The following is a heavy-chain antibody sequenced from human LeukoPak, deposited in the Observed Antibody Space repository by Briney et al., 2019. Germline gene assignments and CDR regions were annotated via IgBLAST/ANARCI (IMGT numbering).Heavy chain of an antibody. CDR1: GYSFISYD. J-gene: IGHJ3*01. D-gene: IGHD3-10*01. CDR2: MNPNSGDI. V-gene: IGHV1-8*01. Sequence: ASVKVSCKASGYSFISYDINWVRQVTGQGLEWMGWMNPNSGDIGYAQNFQGRVTMTRDTSISTAYMELSSLRSEDTAVYYCARFLGVWFGESDGFDLWGQGTMVTVSS. CDR3: ARFLGVWFGESDGFDL.